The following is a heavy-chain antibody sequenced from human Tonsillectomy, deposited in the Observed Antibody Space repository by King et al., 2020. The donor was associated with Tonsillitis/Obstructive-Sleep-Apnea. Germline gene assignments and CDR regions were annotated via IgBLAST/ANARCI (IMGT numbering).Heavy chain of an antibody. Sequence: VQLVESGGGLVQPGGSLRLSCTASVFTFRRYWISWGRQARGQGLEWVANIKQDVSQQYYLASVKGRFIISRDNAKNSMYLQMNSLRAEDTAVYYCARVRPWTTVTIYLDYWGQGRLVTVSS. V-gene: IGHV3-7*01. CDR3: ARVRPWTTVTIYLDY. D-gene: IGHD4-17*01. CDR2: IKQDVSQQ. CDR1: VFTFRRYW. J-gene: IGHJ4*02.